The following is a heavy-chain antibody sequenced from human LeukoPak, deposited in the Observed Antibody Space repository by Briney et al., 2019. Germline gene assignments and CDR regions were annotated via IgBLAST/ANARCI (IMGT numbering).Heavy chain of an antibody. J-gene: IGHJ2*01. CDR1: GGSISSGSYY. Sequence: SETLSLTCTVSGGSISSGSYYWSWIRQPAGKGLEWIGRIYTCGSTNYNPSLKSRVTISVDTSKNQFSLKLSSVTAADTAVYYCARGVGAGGFDLWGRGTLVTVSS. CDR2: IYTCGST. CDR3: ARGVGAGGFDL. D-gene: IGHD1-26*01. V-gene: IGHV4-61*02.